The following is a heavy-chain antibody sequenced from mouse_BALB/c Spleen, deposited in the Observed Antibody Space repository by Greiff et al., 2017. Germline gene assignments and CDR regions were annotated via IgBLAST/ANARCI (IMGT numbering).Heavy chain of an antibody. CDR2: ISSGSSTI. CDR1: GFTFSSFG. J-gene: IGHJ3*01. D-gene: IGHD1-1*01. Sequence: VQLKESGGGLVQPGGSRKLSCAASGFTFSSFGMHWVRQAPEKGLEWVAYISSGSSTIYYADTVKGRFTISRDNPKNTLFLQMTSLRSEDTTMYYCARSYCDGSSHAWFAYWGQGTLVTVSA. V-gene: IGHV5-17*02. CDR3: ARSYCDGSSHAWFAY.